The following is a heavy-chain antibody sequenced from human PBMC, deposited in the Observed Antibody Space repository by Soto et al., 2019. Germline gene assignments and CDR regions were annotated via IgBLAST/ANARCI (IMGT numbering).Heavy chain of an antibody. J-gene: IGHJ3*02. V-gene: IGHV4-30-4*01. D-gene: IGHD3-9*01. CDR2: IYYSGST. CDR3: ARDGISNYDILTGYPPDFDI. Sequence: SETLSLTCTVSGGSISSGDYYWSWIRQPPGKGLEWIGYIYYSGSTYYNPSLKSRVTISVDTSKNQFSLKLSSVTAADTAVYYCARDGISNYDILTGYPPDFDIWGQGTMVTVSS. CDR1: GGSISSGDYY.